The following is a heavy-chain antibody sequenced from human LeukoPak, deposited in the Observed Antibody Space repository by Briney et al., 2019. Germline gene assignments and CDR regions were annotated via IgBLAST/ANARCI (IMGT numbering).Heavy chain of an antibody. V-gene: IGHV4-30-2*01. CDR1: GVSISSGGYS. Sequence: PSQTLSLTCAVSGVSISSGGYSWSWIRQPPGKGLEWIGYIYHSGITYYNPSLKSRVTISVDRSKNQFSLKLSSVTAADTAVYYCARFGTPGYCSSTSCLPQLNWFDPWGQGTLVTVSS. CDR2: IYHSGIT. D-gene: IGHD2-2*01. J-gene: IGHJ5*02. CDR3: ARFGTPGYCSSTSCLPQLNWFDP.